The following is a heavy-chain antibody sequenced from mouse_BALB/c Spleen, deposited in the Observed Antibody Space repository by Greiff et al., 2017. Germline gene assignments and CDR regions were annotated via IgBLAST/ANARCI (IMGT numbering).Heavy chain of an antibody. CDR2: ISYSGST. CDR3: AREGYGTGYLDV. V-gene: IGHV3-8*02. Sequence: EVQVVESGPSLVKPSQTLSLTCSVTGDSITSGYWNWIRKFPGNKLEYMGYISYSGSTYYNPSLKSRISITRDTSKNQYYLQLNSVTTEDTATYYCAREGYGTGYLDVWGAGTTVTVSS. J-gene: IGHJ1*01. D-gene: IGHD2-10*02. CDR1: GDSITSGY.